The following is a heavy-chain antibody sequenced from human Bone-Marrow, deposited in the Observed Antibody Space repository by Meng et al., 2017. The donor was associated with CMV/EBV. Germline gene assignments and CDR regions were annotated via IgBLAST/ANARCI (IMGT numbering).Heavy chain of an antibody. CDR3: ARVLRSIVVVPAAPLGY. CDR2: INPNSGGT. D-gene: IGHD2-2*01. CDR1: YPFPGYS. V-gene: IGHV1-2*02. Sequence: YPFPGYSMHWVRPAPGQGLEWMGWINPNSGGTNYAQKFQGRVTMTRDTSISTAYMELSRLRSDDTAVYYCARVLRSIVVVPAAPLGYWGQGTLVTVSS. J-gene: IGHJ4*02.